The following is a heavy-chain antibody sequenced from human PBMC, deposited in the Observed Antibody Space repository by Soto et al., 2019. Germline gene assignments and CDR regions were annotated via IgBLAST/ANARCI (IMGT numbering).Heavy chain of an antibody. CDR1: GGSIRSGGYY. Sequence: QVQLQESGPGLVKPSQTLSLTCTVSGGSIRSGGYYWSWIRQHPGKGLEWIGYIYYSGSTYYNPSLRSRVTISVDTSKNQCSLKLSSVTAADTAVYYCARDPPRGYSYGSFDYWGQGTLVTVSS. CDR2: IYYSGST. D-gene: IGHD5-18*01. V-gene: IGHV4-31*03. J-gene: IGHJ4*02. CDR3: ARDPPRGYSYGSFDY.